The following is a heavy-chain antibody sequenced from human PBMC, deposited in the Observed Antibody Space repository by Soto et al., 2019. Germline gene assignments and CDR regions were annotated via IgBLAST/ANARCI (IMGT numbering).Heavy chain of an antibody. D-gene: IGHD3-22*01. CDR2: ITPMFGTP. Sequence: SVKVSCKASGGTFSRYTITWVRQAPGQGLEWMGGITPMFGTPNYAQKFQGRVTITADESTSTAYMELSSLRSEDTAMYYCARDGTLYDSSAYYFLYWGQGTLVTVSS. CDR3: ARDGTLYDSSAYYFLY. CDR1: GGTFSRYT. J-gene: IGHJ4*02. V-gene: IGHV1-69*13.